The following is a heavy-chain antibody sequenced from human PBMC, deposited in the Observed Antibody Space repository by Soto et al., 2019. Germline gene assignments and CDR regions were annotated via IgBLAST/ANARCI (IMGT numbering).Heavy chain of an antibody. J-gene: IGHJ3*02. Sequence: QVQLQESGPGLVKPSETLSLTCTVSGGSISSYYWSWIRQPPGKGLEWIGYIYYSGSTNYNPSLKGLITLSGDTSKIHFSLKLSSVTAADTAVYYCARRGRAFDIWGQGTMVTVSS. CDR2: IYYSGST. CDR3: ARRGRAFDI. CDR1: GGSISSYY. V-gene: IGHV4-59*08.